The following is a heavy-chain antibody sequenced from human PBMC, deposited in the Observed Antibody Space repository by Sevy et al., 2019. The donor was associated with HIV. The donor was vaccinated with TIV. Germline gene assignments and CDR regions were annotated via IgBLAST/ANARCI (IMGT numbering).Heavy chain of an antibody. D-gene: IGHD4-17*01. J-gene: IGHJ4*02. CDR1: GFTFTRHS. Sequence: GGSLRPSCAASGFTFTRHSMNWVRQAPGKGLEWVSYISSSSSYIYYANSVKGRFTISRDNAKNSVYLQMNSLRAEDTAVYYCARVPNYGDYGIDYWGQGTLVTVSS. V-gene: IGHV3-21*01. CDR3: ARVPNYGDYGIDY. CDR2: ISSSSSYI.